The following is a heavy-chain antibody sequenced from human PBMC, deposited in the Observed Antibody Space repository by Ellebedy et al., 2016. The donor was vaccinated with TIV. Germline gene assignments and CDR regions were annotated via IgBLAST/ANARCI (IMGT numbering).Heavy chain of an antibody. D-gene: IGHD1-1*01. Sequence: AASVKVSCKASGGTFSSYAISWVRQAPGQGLEWMGRIIPILGIANYAQQFQGRVTITADKSTSTAYMELSSLRSEDTAVYYWARMGGDNSPKRNHTDYWGQGTLVTVSS. CDR2: IIPILGIA. V-gene: IGHV1-69*04. CDR1: GGTFSSYA. CDR3: ARMGGDNSPKRNHTDY. J-gene: IGHJ4*02.